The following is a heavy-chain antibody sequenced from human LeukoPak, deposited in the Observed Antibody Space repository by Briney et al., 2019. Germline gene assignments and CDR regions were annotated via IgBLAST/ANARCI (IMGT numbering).Heavy chain of an antibody. D-gene: IGHD3-16*01. V-gene: IGHV4-34*01. J-gene: IGHJ4*02. CDR2: INHSGST. Sequence: PSETLSLTCAVYGGSFSGYYWSWIRQPPGKGLEWIGEINHSGSTNYNPSLKSRVTISVDTSKNQFSLKLSSVTAADTAVYYCARVPIGTLWGGYYSDYWGQGTLVTVSS. CDR1: GGSFSGYY. CDR3: ARVPIGTLWGGYYSDY.